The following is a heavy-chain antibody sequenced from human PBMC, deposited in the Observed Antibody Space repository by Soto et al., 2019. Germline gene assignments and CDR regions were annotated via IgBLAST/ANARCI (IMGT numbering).Heavy chain of an antibody. CDR3: TRDRITMVRGGYYMDV. CDR1: GFTFGDYA. D-gene: IGHD3-10*01. J-gene: IGHJ6*03. CDR2: IRSKAYGGTT. Sequence: GGSLRLSCTASGFTFGDYAMSWFRQAPGKGLEWVGFIRSKAYGGTTEYAASVKGRFTISRDDSKSIAYLQMNSLKTEDTAVYYCTRDRITMVRGGYYMDVWGKGTTVTVSS. V-gene: IGHV3-49*03.